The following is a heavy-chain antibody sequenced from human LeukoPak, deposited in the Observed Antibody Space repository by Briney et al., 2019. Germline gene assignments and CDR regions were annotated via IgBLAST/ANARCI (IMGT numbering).Heavy chain of an antibody. D-gene: IGHD1-26*01. CDR1: GFTFSSYG. CDR3: AKPSFVGGSSRAYFDY. V-gene: IGHV3-30*02. Sequence: GGSLRLSCAASGFTFSSYGMHWVRQAPGKGLEWVAFIRYDGINKYYADSVKGRFTISRDDSKSTLYLQMNSLRAEDTAVYYCAKPSFVGGSSRAYFDYWGQGTLVTVSS. CDR2: IRYDGINK. J-gene: IGHJ4*02.